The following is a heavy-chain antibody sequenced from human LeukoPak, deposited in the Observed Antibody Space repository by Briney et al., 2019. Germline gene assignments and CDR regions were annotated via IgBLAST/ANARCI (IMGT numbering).Heavy chain of an antibody. V-gene: IGHV3-7*01. Sequence: GGSLRLSCAASGFTFSGYWMTWVRQAPGKGLEWVANIKDDGGEGYYVDSVRGRFTISRDNAKNSLYLQMNSLRAEDTAVYHCATRLCSTSGCRAYSQYSLDIWGRGTTVTVSS. CDR1: GFTFSGYW. CDR3: ATRLCSTSGCRAYSQYSLDI. CDR2: IKDDGGEG. D-gene: IGHD2-8*01. J-gene: IGHJ6*04.